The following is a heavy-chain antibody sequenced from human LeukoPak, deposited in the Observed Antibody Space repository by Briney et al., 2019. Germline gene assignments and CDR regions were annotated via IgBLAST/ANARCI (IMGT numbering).Heavy chain of an antibody. D-gene: IGHD3-3*01. CDR2: IYTSGST. J-gene: IGHJ5*02. Sequence: MASETLSLTCTVSGGSISSYYWSWIRQPAGKGLEWIGRIYTSGSTNYNPSLKSRVTMSVDTSKNQFSLKLSSVTAADTAVYYCARDQDYDFWSGYFSGENWFDPWGQGTLVTVSS. CDR3: ARDQDYDFWSGYFSGENWFDP. CDR1: GGSISSYY. V-gene: IGHV4-4*07.